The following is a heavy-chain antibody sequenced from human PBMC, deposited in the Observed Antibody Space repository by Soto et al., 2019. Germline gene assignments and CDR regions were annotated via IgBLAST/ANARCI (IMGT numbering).Heavy chain of an antibody. J-gene: IGHJ4*02. CDR3: ASDPYYYASGF. D-gene: IGHD3-10*01. CDR1: GFRFGDHY. Sequence: GGSLRLSCAASGFRFGDHYMTWIRQAPGKGLEWVSKIGGDGTTTYYADSVKGRFTVSRDNAKNSVYLQMNSLRAEDTAVYYCASDPYYYASGFWGQGTLVTVSS. CDR2: IGGDGTTT. V-gene: IGHV3-11*01.